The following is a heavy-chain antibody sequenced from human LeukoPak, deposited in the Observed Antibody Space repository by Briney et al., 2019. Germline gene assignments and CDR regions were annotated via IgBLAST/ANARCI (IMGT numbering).Heavy chain of an antibody. J-gene: IGHJ4*02. CDR2: IYYSGST. V-gene: IGHV4-61*01. Sequence: KPSETLSLTCTVSGGSVSSGSYYWSWIRQPPGKGLEWIGYIYYSGSTNSNPSLKSRVTISVDTSKNQFSLKLNSVTAADTAVYYCARDGGYSGYFDYWGQGTLVTVSS. CDR1: GGSVSSGSYY. CDR3: ARDGGYSGYFDY. D-gene: IGHD5-18*01.